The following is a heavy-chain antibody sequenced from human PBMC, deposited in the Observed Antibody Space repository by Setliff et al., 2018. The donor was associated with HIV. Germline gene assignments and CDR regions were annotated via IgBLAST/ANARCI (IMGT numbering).Heavy chain of an antibody. CDR3: ARDQTGVAAAAFGGGSAWSDEGFDI. Sequence: SVKVSCKTSGGTLSNYVITWVRQAPGQGLEWMGMIIPTYNIPAYAQKCQGRVTFTADESTSTAYMELSSLSSEDTAVYYCARDQTGVAAAAFGGGSAWSDEGFDIWGQGTMVTVSS. CDR2: IIPTYNIP. D-gene: IGHD6-13*01. CDR1: GGTLSNYV. V-gene: IGHV1-69*13. J-gene: IGHJ3*02.